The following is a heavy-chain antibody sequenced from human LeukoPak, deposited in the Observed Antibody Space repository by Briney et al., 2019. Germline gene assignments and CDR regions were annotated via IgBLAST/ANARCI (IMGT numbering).Heavy chain of an antibody. CDR1: GYTFTSYY. J-gene: IGHJ5*02. D-gene: IGHD1-26*01. CDR3: ARDRGATPNWFDP. Sequence: ASVKVSCKASGYTFTSYYMHWVRQAPGQGLEWMGIINPSGGSASYAQKFQGRVTMTRDTSTSTVYMELSSLGSEDTAVYYCARDRGATPNWFDPWGQGTLVTVSS. V-gene: IGHV1-46*01. CDR2: INPSGGSA.